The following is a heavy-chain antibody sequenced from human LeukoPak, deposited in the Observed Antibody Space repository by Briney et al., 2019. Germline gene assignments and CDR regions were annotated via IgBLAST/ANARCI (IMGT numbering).Heavy chain of an antibody. Sequence: PGGSLKLSCTASGFTFSGSAIHWVRQSSGKGLEWVGQIYKKDKGSATATAYDASVKGRFTIYRDDSINTAYLQMKSLKTEDTALYYCTRDSGTYNWFDPWGQGTLVTVSS. CDR2: IYKKDKGSATAT. CDR1: GFTFSGSA. D-gene: IGHD1-26*01. CDR3: TRDSGTYNWFDP. V-gene: IGHV3-73*01. J-gene: IGHJ5*02.